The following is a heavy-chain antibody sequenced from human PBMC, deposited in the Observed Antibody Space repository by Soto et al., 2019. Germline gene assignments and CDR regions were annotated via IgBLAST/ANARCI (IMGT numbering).Heavy chain of an antibody. D-gene: IGHD2-8*01. CDR2: ISYDGSNK. CDR1: GFTFSSYG. CDR3: AKEYCTNGVCLTSYGMDV. Sequence: SLRLSCAASGFTFSSYGMHWVRQAPGKGLEWVAVISYDGSNKYYADSVKGRFTISRDNSKNTLYLQMNSLRAEDTAVYYCAKEYCTNGVCLTSYGMDVWGQGTTVTVSS. V-gene: IGHV3-30*18. J-gene: IGHJ6*02.